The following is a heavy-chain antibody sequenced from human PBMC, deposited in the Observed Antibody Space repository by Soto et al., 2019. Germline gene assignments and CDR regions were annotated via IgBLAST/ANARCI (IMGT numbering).Heavy chain of an antibody. D-gene: IGHD3-22*01. V-gene: IGHV4-31*03. CDR1: GGSISSGGYY. CDR3: ASPKYYYDSSGSAFDI. CDR2: IYYSGST. Sequence: QVQLQESGPGLVKPSQTLSLTCTVSGGSISSGGYYWSWIRQHPGKGLEWFGYIYYSGSTYYNPSLKGRVTISVDTAKNQCSLKLSSVTAADTAVYYCASPKYYYDSSGSAFDIWGQGTMVTVSS. J-gene: IGHJ3*02.